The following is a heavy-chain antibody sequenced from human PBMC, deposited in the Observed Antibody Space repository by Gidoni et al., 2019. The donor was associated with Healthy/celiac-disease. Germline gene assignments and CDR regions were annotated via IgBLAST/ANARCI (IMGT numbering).Heavy chain of an antibody. J-gene: IGHJ4*02. Sequence: QVQLVESGGGVVQPGRSLRLSCAASGFTFSRYGMHWVRQAPGKGLEWVAVISYDGSNKYYADSVKGRFTISRDNSKNTLYLQMNSLRAEDTAVYYCAKDLRVGLYYDFWSGYLFDYWGQGTLVTVSS. CDR3: AKDLRVGLYYDFWSGYLFDY. D-gene: IGHD3-3*01. V-gene: IGHV3-30*18. CDR1: GFTFSRYG. CDR2: ISYDGSNK.